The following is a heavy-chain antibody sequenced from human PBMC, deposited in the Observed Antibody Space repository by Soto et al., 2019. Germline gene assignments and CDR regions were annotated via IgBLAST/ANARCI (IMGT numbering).Heavy chain of an antibody. CDR1: GFSLSTSGVG. CDR3: AHKGPEDWPLDY. CDR2: IYWDDGK. V-gene: IGHV2-5*02. Sequence: SGPTLVNPTQTLTLTCTFSGFSLSTSGVGVGWIRQSPGKALEWLAVIYWDDGKRYSPSLKSRLSITKDTSKNQVVLTMTNMDPVDTATYYCAHKGPEDWPLDYWGQGTLVTVS. D-gene: IGHD3-9*01. J-gene: IGHJ4*02.